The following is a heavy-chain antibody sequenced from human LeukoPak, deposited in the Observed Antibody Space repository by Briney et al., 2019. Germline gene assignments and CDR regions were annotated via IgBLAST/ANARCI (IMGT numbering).Heavy chain of an antibody. J-gene: IGHJ3*02. CDR1: GDSVSSSDHY. V-gene: IGHV4-39*01. D-gene: IGHD4-17*01. Sequence: PSETLSLTCTVSGDSVSSSDHYWGWIRQPPGKGLEWIGRISYSGNTYYIPSLRGRITISVDTSRNQFSLKLSSVTAADTAVYYCARGDYGDYPDAFDIWGQGTMVTVSS. CDR2: ISYSGNT. CDR3: ARGDYGDYPDAFDI.